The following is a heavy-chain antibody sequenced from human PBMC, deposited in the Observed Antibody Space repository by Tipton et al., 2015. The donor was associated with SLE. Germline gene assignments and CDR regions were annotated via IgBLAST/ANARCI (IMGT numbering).Heavy chain of an antibody. Sequence: TLSLTCSVSGGSITGYYWTWIRQPAGNGLEWIGHVDSSGSTNYNPSLKSRVTMSVDTSKNQFSLKLSSVTAADTAVYYCARGIGITGTTEYWGQGTLVTVSS. CDR2: VDSSGST. CDR3: ARGIGITGTTEY. CDR1: GGSITGYY. J-gene: IGHJ4*02. V-gene: IGHV4-4*07. D-gene: IGHD1-7*01.